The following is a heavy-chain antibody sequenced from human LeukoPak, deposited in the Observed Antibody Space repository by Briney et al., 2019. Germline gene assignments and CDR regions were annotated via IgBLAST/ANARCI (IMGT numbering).Heavy chain of an antibody. V-gene: IGHV3-21*01. J-gene: IGHJ4*02. D-gene: IGHD2-15*01. CDR3: ARDRVLGCSGGSCYGVVSSENFDY. CDR1: GFTFSSYS. CDR2: ISSSSSYI. Sequence: GGSLRLSCAASGFTFSSYSMNWFRQAPGKGLEWVSSISSSSSYIYYADSVKGRFTISRDNAKNSLYLQMNSLRAEDTAVYYCARDRVLGCSGGSCYGVVSSENFDYWGQGTLVTVSS.